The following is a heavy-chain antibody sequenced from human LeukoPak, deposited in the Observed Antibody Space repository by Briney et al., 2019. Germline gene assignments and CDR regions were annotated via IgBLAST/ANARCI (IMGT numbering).Heavy chain of an antibody. Sequence: GGSLRLSCEVSGFTFNTYGIHWVRQTPGKGLEWVALISYDGSKKYYTDSVKGRFTISRDNSKNTLYLQMDSLRAEDTALYYCVKDKGYIGEDAFDIWGQGTMVTVSS. CDR2: ISYDGSKK. CDR3: VKDKGYIGEDAFDI. V-gene: IGHV3-30*18. J-gene: IGHJ3*02. D-gene: IGHD3-10*01. CDR1: GFTFNTYG.